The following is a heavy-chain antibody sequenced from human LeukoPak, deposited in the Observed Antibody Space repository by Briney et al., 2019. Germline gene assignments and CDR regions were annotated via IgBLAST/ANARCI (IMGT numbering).Heavy chain of an antibody. CDR2: ISSSSSYI. CDR1: GFTFSGYW. Sequence: PGGSLRLSCAASGFTFSGYWMSWVRQAPGKGLEWVSSISSSSSYIYYADSVKGRFTISRDNAKNSLYLQMNSLRAADTAVYYCASSFRGVIVYWGQGTLVTVSS. V-gene: IGHV3-21*01. D-gene: IGHD3-10*01. CDR3: ASSFRGVIVY. J-gene: IGHJ4*02.